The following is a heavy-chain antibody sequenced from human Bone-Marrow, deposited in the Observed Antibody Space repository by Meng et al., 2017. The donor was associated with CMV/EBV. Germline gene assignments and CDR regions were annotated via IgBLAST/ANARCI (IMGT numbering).Heavy chain of an antibody. D-gene: IGHD2-2*01. CDR1: GFTFSSYA. Sequence: GESLKISCAASGFTFSSYAMHWVRQAPGKGLEWVAVISYDGSNKYYADSVKGRFTISRDNSKNTLYLQMNSLRAEDTAVYYCARDPQVVPAARHYYYYGMDVWGQGTTVTLSS. V-gene: IGHV3-30-3*01. CDR3: ARDPQVVPAARHYYYYGMDV. CDR2: ISYDGSNK. J-gene: IGHJ6*02.